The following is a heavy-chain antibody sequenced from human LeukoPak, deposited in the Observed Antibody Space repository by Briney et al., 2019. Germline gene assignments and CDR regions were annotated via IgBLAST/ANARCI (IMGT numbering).Heavy chain of an antibody. J-gene: IGHJ4*02. CDR1: GYTFTNYW. CDR3: ARLSTFSSSWVDY. CDR2: VHPGDSDT. V-gene: IGHV5-51*01. D-gene: IGHD2-2*01. Sequence: GKSLQISCKGSGYTFTNYWIGWVRQMPGKGLEWMGIVHPGDSDTRYIPSFRGQVTISADKSISTTYLQWSSMKASDTAMYYCARLSTFSSSWVDYWGPGTLVTVSS.